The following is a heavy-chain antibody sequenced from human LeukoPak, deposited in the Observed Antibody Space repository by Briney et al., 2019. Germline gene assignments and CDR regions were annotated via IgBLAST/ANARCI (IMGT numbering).Heavy chain of an antibody. Sequence: GGSLRLSCAASGFTFSSYWMSWVRQSPGKGLEWVANIKPDGSEKYFVDSVKGRFTISRDNAKNALYLEMNSLRAEDTAEYFCARERMYSGSGSAYPYYDYWGQGTLVTVSS. CDR2: IKPDGSEK. J-gene: IGHJ4*02. CDR3: ARERMYSGSGSAYPYYDY. CDR1: GFTFSSYW. V-gene: IGHV3-7*01. D-gene: IGHD3-10*01.